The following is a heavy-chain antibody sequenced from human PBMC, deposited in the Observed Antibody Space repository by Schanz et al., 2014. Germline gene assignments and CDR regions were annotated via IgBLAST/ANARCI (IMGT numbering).Heavy chain of an antibody. V-gene: IGHV3-11*01. Sequence: QVQLVESGGGLVKPGGSLRLSCAASGFIFNDYYMNWIRQAPGKGLEWLSYISRDGTTSYYADSVKGRFTISRDNAKNSLYLEMTSLRGEDTAVYYWERENLNWEAFDIWGQGTVVTVSS. D-gene: IGHD7-27*01. CDR1: GFIFNDYY. CDR2: ISRDGTTS. J-gene: IGHJ3*02. CDR3: ERENLNWEAFDI.